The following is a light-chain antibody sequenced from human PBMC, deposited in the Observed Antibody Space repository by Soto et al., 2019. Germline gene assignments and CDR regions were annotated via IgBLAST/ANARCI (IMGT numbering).Light chain of an antibody. V-gene: IGLV2-23*02. CDR3: YSYAGSTVLYV. Sequence: QSALTQPASVSGSPGQSITISCTGTSSDIGNYNLVSWYQQHPRKAPKLMIYEVSKRPSGVSDRLSGSKSGNTASLTIAGLQPEDEADYYCYSYAGSTVLYVFGAGTKVTVL. CDR1: SSDIGNYNL. J-gene: IGLJ1*01. CDR2: EVS.